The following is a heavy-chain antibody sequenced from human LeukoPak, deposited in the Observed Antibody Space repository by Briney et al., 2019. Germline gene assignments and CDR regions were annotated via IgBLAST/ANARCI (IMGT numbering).Heavy chain of an antibody. Sequence: SETLSLTCAVYGGSFSGYYWSWIRQPPGKGLEWIGEINHSGSTNYNPSLKSRVTISVDTSKNQFSLKLSSVTAADTAVYYCARHYHDSSGYYDDAFDIWGQGTMVTVSS. V-gene: IGHV4-34*01. CDR1: GGSFSGYY. CDR3: ARHYHDSSGYYDDAFDI. CDR2: INHSGST. D-gene: IGHD3-22*01. J-gene: IGHJ3*02.